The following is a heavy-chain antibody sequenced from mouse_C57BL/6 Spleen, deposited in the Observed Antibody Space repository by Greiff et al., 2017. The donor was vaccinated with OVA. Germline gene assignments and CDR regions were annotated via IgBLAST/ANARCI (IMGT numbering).Heavy chain of an antibody. CDR2: ISDGGSYT. D-gene: IGHD1-1*01. V-gene: IGHV5-4*01. CDR1: GFTFSSYA. CDR3: ARDRSSSSYYFDY. Sequence: EVQRVESGGGLVKPGGSLKLSCAASGFTFSSYAMSWVRQTPEKRLEWVATISDGGSYTYYPDNVKGRFTISRDNAKNNLYLQMSHLKSEDTAMYYCARDRSSSSYYFDYWGQGTTLTVSS. J-gene: IGHJ2*01.